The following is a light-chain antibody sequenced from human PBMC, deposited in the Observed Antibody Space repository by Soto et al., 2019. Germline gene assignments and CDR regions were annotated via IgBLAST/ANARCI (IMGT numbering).Light chain of an antibody. CDR3: QQSYNTPLT. J-gene: IGKJ1*01. CDR2: DAS. Sequence: IQMTQSPSSLAASVGDRVTITCRASQSISTSVNWYRQKSGAAPELLIYDASTLQSGVPSRFRGGGSGTDFTLTISSLQLEDFATYYCQQSYNTPLTFGQVTKVEIK. V-gene: IGKV1-39*01. CDR1: QSISTS.